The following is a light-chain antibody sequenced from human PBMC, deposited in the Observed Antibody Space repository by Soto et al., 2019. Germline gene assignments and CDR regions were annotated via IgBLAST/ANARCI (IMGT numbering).Light chain of an antibody. CDR2: DAS. CDR1: QSISSY. Sequence: EIVVTQSPATLSLSPGERATLSCRASQSISSYLAWYQQKPNQAPRLLIYDASNRATGIPARFSGSGSGTDFTLTISSLDPEDFALYYCQQRSTWPLTFGGGTKVEIK. V-gene: IGKV3-11*01. J-gene: IGKJ4*01. CDR3: QQRSTWPLT.